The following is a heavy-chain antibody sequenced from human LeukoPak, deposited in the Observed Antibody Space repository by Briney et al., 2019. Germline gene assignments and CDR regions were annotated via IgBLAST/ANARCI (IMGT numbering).Heavy chain of an antibody. CDR3: ARDYRGSYPNWFDP. V-gene: IGHV4-61*01. CDR2: FYNSGSA. D-gene: IGHD1-26*01. Sequence: SETLSLTCTVSGGSVSSGTYYWTWIRQSPGKGLEWIGCFYNSGSANYNPSLKSRVTISVDTSKNQFSLKLSSVTAADTAVHYCARDYRGSYPNWFDPWGQGTLVTVSS. CDR1: GGSVSSGTYY. J-gene: IGHJ5*02.